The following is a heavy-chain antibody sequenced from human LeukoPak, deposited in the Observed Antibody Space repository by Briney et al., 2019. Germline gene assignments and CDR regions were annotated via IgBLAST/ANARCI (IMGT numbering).Heavy chain of an antibody. V-gene: IGHV1-46*01. J-gene: IGHJ4*02. CDR3: ASTGSNYYYDSSGRLSHFDY. Sequence: ASVKVSCXASGYTFTSYYMHWVRQAPGQGLEWMGIINPSGGSTSYAQKFQGRVTMTRDTSTSTVYMELSSLRSEDTAVYYCASTGSNYYYDSSGRLSHFDYWGQGTLVTVSS. CDR2: INPSGGST. D-gene: IGHD3-22*01. CDR1: GYTFTSYY.